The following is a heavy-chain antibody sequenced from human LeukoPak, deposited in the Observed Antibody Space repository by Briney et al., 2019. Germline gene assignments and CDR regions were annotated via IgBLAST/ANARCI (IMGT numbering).Heavy chain of an antibody. Sequence: RXKPEXXLXWMGIIYPGDSYTRYSPSFQGQVTISADKSISTAYLQWSSMKASDTAMYYCARPLYYDSSGSGYWGQGTLVTVSS. D-gene: IGHD3-22*01. J-gene: IGHJ4*02. CDR2: IYPGDSYT. V-gene: IGHV5-51*01. CDR3: ARPLYYDSSGSGY.